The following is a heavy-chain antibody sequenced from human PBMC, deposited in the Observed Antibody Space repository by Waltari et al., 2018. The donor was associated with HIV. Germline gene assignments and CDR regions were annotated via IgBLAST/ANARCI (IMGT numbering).Heavy chain of an antibody. CDR1: GGSISSSSYY. CDR3: ARVGAAAWGP. CDR2: IDYSGST. Sequence: QLQLQESGPGLVKPSETLSLTCTVSGGSISSSSYYWGWIRQPPGKGLEWIGSIDYSGSTYYTPSLKRRVTISVDTSKNQFSLKLSSVTAADTAVYYCARVGAAAWGPWGQGTLVTVSS. V-gene: IGHV4-39*07. D-gene: IGHD6-13*01. J-gene: IGHJ5*02.